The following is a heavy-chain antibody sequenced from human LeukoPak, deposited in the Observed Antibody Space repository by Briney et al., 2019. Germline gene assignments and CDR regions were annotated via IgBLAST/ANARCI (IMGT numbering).Heavy chain of an antibody. CDR1: GGSFSGYY. V-gene: IGHV4-34*01. D-gene: IGHD3-10*01. CDR2: INHSGST. Sequence: TSETLSLTCAVYGGSFSGYYWSWIRQPPGKGLEWIGEINHSGSTNYNPSLKSRVTISVDTSKNQFSLKLSSVTAADTAVYYCARGQGFGVTRVDYWGQGTLVTVSS. J-gene: IGHJ4*02. CDR3: ARGQGFGVTRVDY.